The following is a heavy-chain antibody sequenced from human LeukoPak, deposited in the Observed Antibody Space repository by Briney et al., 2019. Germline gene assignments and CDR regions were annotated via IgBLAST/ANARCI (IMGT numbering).Heavy chain of an antibody. CDR3: AIVRITMVRGVTDPYSPSYYFDY. J-gene: IGHJ4*02. Sequence: GASVKVSCKSSGYTFTSNGITWVRQAPGQGLEWMGWISAYTGNTNYAQKLQGRVTMTEDTSTDTAYMELSSLRSEDTAVYYCAIVRITMVRGVTDPYSPSYYFDYWGQGTLVTVSS. V-gene: IGHV1-18*01. CDR2: ISAYTGNT. D-gene: IGHD3-10*01. CDR1: GYTFTSNG.